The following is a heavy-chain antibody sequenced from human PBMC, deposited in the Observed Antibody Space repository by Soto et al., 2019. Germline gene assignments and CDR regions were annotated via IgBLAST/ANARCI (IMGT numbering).Heavy chain of an antibody. CDR1: GDTFISYL. CDR2: SHSSGGST. J-gene: IGHJ6*02. V-gene: IGHV1-46*03. D-gene: IGHD6-19*01. Sequence: GASVKVSCKASGDTFISYLIHWVRQGPGQGLEWMGISHSSGGSTSYPQKFQGRVTMTRDTSTSTVYMELSSLRSEDTAVYYCARDRVAVAGIRYYYYGMDVWGQATTVTV. CDR3: ARDRVAVAGIRYYYYGMDV.